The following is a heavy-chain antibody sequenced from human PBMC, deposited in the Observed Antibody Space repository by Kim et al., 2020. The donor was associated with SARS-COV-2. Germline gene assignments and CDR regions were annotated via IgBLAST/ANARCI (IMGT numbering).Heavy chain of an antibody. V-gene: IGHV3-7*01. Sequence: GGSLRLSCAASGFTFSSYWMSWIRQAPGKGLEWVSYINQGGSAIYYADSVKGRFTISSDNAKNSLYLQMNSLRAEDTAVYYCARDGMYYDILIGFYAPYSYHGMDVGPQGPGVTVSS. J-gene: IGHJ6*02. CDR1: GFTFSSYW. CDR2: INQGGSAI. CDR3: ARDGMYYDILIGFYAPYSYHGMDV. D-gene: IGHD3-9*01.